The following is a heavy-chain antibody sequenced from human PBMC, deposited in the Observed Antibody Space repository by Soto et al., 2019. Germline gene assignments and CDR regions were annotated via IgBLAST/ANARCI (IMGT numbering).Heavy chain of an antibody. V-gene: IGHV4-59*01. CDR3: ARRDFYETSVSGWSVVL. CDR1: GGSISSYY. CDR2: IYYSGST. D-gene: IGHD3-22*01. J-gene: IGHJ2*01. Sequence: SETLPLTCTVSGGSISSYYWSWIRQPPGKGLEWIGYIYYSGSTNYNPSLKSRVTISVDTSKNQFSLKLSSVTAADTAVYYCARRDFYETSVSGWSVVLLGRGSLV.